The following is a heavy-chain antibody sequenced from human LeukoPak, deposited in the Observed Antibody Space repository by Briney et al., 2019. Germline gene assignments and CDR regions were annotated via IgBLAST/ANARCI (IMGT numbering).Heavy chain of an antibody. D-gene: IGHD4-23*01. V-gene: IGHV4-59*01. CDR1: GGSLTNYY. CDR3: ARRGTTVVHFDY. J-gene: IGHJ4*02. CDR2: IYYSGST. Sequence: SETLSLTCTVSGGSLTNYYWTWIRQPPGKGLEWIGYIYYSGSTSYNPSLKSRVTISVDTSENQFSLKLRSVTAADTAVYYCARRGTTVVHFDYWGQGTLVTVSS.